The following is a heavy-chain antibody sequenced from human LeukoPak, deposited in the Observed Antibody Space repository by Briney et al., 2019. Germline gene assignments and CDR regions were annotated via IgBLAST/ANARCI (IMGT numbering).Heavy chain of an antibody. CDR2: INSDGSST. Sequence: GGSLRLSCAASGFTFSSHYMHWVRQAPGKGLVWVSRINSDGSSTNYADSVKGRFTISRDNAKNTLFLQMNSLRAEDTAVYYCARATPYFDYWGQGTLVTVSS. CDR3: ARATPYFDY. V-gene: IGHV3-74*01. CDR1: GFTFSSHY. J-gene: IGHJ4*02.